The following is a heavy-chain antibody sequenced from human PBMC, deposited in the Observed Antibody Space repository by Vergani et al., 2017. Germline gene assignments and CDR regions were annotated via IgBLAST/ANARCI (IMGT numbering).Heavy chain of an antibody. V-gene: IGHV1-69*01. CDR2: IIPIFGTA. Sequence: QVQLVQSGAEVKKPGSSVKVSCKASGGTFSSYAISWVRQAPGQGLEWMGGIIPIFGTANYAQKFQGRVTITADESTSTAYMGLSSLRSEDTAVYYCARDRAIVVVPAAINAFDIWGQGTMVTVSS. CDR3: ARDRAIVVVPAAINAFDI. D-gene: IGHD2-2*01. J-gene: IGHJ3*02. CDR1: GGTFSSYA.